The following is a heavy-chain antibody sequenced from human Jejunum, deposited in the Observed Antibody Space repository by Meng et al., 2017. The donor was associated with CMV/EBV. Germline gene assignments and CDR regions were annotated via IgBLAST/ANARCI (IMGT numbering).Heavy chain of an antibody. D-gene: IGHD3-22*01. CDR2: ISSSGSAI. CDR3: ARTHYYDSSGPLDY. Sequence: GFTFSDNYMSWIRQGPGKGLEWVSYISSSGSAIYYADSVKGRFTISRDNAKNSLYLQMNSLRAEDTAVYYCARTHYYDSSGPLDYWGQGTRVTVSS. J-gene: IGHJ4*02. CDR1: GFTFSDNY. V-gene: IGHV3-11*01.